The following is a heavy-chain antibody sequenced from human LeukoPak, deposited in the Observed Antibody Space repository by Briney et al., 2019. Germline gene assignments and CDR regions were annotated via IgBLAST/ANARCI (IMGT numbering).Heavy chain of an antibody. V-gene: IGHV3-21*01. CDR2: ISSSSTYI. J-gene: IGHJ4*02. CDR3: ARLDSSGYYFPGVSDY. D-gene: IGHD3-22*01. CDR1: GFSLSGYW. Sequence: PGGSLRLSCVASGFSLSGYWMNWVRQAPGKGLEWVSAISSSSTYIYYADSVKGRFTISRDNAKNSLFLQLDSLRAEDTAVYYCARLDSSGYYFPGVSDYWGQGTLVTVSS.